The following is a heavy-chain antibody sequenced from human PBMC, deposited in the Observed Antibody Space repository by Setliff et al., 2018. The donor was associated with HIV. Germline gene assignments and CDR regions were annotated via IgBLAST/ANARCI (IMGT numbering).Heavy chain of an antibody. CDR2: ISGRDGRT. J-gene: IGHJ1*01. V-gene: IGHV3-23*01. Sequence: GGSLRLSCAVSGFTFSSYPMTWVRQAPGKGLEWVSTISGRDGRTYYADSVKGRFTISRDSSKNTLYLRMNSLRAEDTAVYYCAQAQTSVSGSYYQYLQHWGQGTLVTVSS. D-gene: IGHD3-10*01. CDR1: GFTFSSYP. CDR3: AQAQTSVSGSYYQYLQH.